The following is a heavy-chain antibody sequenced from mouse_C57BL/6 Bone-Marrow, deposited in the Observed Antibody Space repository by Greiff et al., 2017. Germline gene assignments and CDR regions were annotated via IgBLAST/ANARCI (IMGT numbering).Heavy chain of an antibody. CDR2: IYPRSGNT. CDR1: GYTFTSYG. CDR3: AREMITRYYFGY. D-gene: IGHD2-4*01. V-gene: IGHV1-81*01. J-gene: IGHJ2*01. Sequence: QVQLQQSGAELARPGASVKLSCKASGYTFTSYGISWVKQRTGQGLEWIGEIYPRSGNTYYNEKFKGKATLTADKSSSTAYMELRSLTSEDTAVYFGAREMITRYYFGYWGQGTTLTVSS.